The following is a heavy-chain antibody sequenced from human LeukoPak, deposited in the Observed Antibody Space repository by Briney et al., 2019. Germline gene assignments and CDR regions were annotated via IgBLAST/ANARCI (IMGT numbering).Heavy chain of an antibody. Sequence: GGSLRLSCAASGFTFSSYWMSWIRQAPGKGLEWVANIKQDGSEKYYVDSVKGRFTISRDNAKNSLYLQMNSLRAEDTAVYYCARYGYYYDSSGFDYWGQGTLVTVSS. J-gene: IGHJ4*02. CDR3: ARYGYYYDSSGFDY. D-gene: IGHD3-22*01. V-gene: IGHV3-7*01. CDR1: GFTFSSYW. CDR2: IKQDGSEK.